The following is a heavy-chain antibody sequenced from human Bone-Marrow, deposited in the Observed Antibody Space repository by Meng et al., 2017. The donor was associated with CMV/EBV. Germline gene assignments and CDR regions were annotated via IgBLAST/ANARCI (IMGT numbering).Heavy chain of an antibody. CDR3: TTARYCSGGSCYLFDY. Sequence: GGSLRLSCAASGFTFSNAWMSWVRQAPGKGLEWVGRIESKTDGGTTDYAAPVKGRFTISRDDSKNMLYLQMSSLKTEDTAVYYCTTARYCSGGSCYLFDYWGQGTLVTFAS. CDR2: IESKTDGGTT. J-gene: IGHJ4*02. D-gene: IGHD2-15*01. CDR1: GFTFSNAW. V-gene: IGHV3-15*04.